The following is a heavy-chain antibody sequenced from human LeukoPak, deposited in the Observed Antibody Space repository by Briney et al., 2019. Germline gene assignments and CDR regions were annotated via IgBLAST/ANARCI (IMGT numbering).Heavy chain of an antibody. CDR3: AKRGGYYGSGSYWPYYYYGTDV. Sequence: GGSLRLSCAASGFTFSSYAMSWVRQAPGKGLEWVSAISGSGGSTYYADSVKGRFTISRDNSKNTLYLQMNSLRAEDTAVYYCAKRGGYYGSGSYWPYYYYGTDVWGQGTTVTVSS. V-gene: IGHV3-23*01. CDR1: GFTFSSYA. D-gene: IGHD3-10*01. CDR2: ISGSGGST. J-gene: IGHJ6*02.